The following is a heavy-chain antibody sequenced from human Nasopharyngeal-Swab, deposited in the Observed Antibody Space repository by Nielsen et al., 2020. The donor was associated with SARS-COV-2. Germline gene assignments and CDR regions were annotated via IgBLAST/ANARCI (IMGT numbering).Heavy chain of an antibody. J-gene: IGHJ5*02. Sequence: GGSLRLSCAASGFTFSSYWMSWVRQAPGKGLEWVANIKQDGSEKYYVDSVKGRFTISRDNAKNSLYLQMNSLRAEDTAVYHCARSAARSWFDPWGQGTLVTVSS. CDR3: ARSAARSWFDP. CDR2: IKQDGSEK. CDR1: GFTFSSYW. V-gene: IGHV3-7*01. D-gene: IGHD6-6*01.